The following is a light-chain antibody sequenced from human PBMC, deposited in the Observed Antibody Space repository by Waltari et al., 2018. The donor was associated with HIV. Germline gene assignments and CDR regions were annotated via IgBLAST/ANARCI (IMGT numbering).Light chain of an antibody. Sequence: QSVLTQSPSVSGAPGQRVTISCTGSSSNIGAGYDLHWYQQLPGTAPKLLIYGNSNRPSGVPDRFSGSKSGTSASLAITGLQAADEADYYCQSYDSSLTTWVFGGGTKLTVL. CDR3: QSYDSSLTTWV. CDR2: GNS. V-gene: IGLV1-40*01. J-gene: IGLJ3*02. CDR1: SSNIGAGYD.